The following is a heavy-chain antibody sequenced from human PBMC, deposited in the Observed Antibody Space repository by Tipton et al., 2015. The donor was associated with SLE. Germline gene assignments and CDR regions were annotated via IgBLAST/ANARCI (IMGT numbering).Heavy chain of an antibody. Sequence: SLRLSCAASGFTLSSYDMNWVRQPPGKGLEWVSYISSSGSIIYYADSVKGRFTISRDNAKNSLCLQMNSLRAEDTAVYYCARDSGQNNSYFYDMDVWGQGTTVTVSS. CDR3: ARDSGQNNSYFYDMDV. J-gene: IGHJ6*02. CDR1: GFTLSSYD. V-gene: IGHV3-48*03. D-gene: IGHD3-22*01. CDR2: ISSSGSII.